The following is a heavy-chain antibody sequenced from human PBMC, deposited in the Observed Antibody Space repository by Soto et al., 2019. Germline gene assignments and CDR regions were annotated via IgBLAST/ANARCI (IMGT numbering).Heavy chain of an antibody. CDR1: GYTFTGYY. CDR2: LNPKSGDT. J-gene: IGHJ5*02. D-gene: IGHD2-21*02. V-gene: IGHV1-2*02. CDR3: ARGDFDTTANFYAGWFDR. Sequence: QVQLVQSGTEVKKAGASVKVTCKASGYTFTGYYIHWLRQAPGQGLEWLGWLNPKSGDTKYAQKFQGRVTMTNDTSISTAYMELSRLGSDDTAVYYCARGDFDTTANFYAGWFDRWGQGTLVTVSS.